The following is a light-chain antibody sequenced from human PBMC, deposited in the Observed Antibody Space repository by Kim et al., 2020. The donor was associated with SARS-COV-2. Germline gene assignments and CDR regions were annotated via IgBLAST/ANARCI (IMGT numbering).Light chain of an antibody. CDR3: NSRDSSGNLWV. CDR1: SLRSYY. Sequence: SSELTQDPAVSVALGQTVRITCQGDSLRSYYASWYQQKPGQAPVLVTYGKNNRPSGIPDRFSGSSSGNTASLTITGAQAEDEADYYCNSRDSSGNLWVFGGGTQLTVL. J-gene: IGLJ3*02. V-gene: IGLV3-19*01. CDR2: GKN.